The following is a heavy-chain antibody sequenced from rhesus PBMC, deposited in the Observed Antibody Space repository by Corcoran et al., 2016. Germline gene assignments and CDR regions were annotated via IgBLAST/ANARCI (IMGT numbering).Heavy chain of an antibody. D-gene: IGHD6-31*01. Sequence: QVQLQESGPGLVQPSETLSLTCTVSGGSISDSYYWSWIRQPPGKGLEWMGRIYGSGVSTNYNPSRKSRVTSSRDTSKNQFSLKLSSGTAADTAVYYCARDLYSSGVGYWGQGVLVTVSS. CDR3: ARDLYSSGVGY. CDR1: GGSISDSYY. J-gene: IGHJ4*01. V-gene: IGHV4-160*01. CDR2: IYGSGVST.